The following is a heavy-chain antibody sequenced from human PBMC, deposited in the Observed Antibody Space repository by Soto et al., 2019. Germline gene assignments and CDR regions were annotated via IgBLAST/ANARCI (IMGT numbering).Heavy chain of an antibody. Sequence: EVQLVESGGGLVKPGGSLRLSCAGSGFSFSNAWMNWVRQAPGKGLEWVGRIERKIDGEATDYAAPVKGRFTVSRDDSKSALYLHMNSLKGDDTAVYYCTTGSIEGVWGQGTTVTVSS. J-gene: IGHJ6*02. D-gene: IGHD3-22*01. CDR1: GFSFSNAW. CDR2: IERKIDGEAT. CDR3: TTGSIEGV. V-gene: IGHV3-15*07.